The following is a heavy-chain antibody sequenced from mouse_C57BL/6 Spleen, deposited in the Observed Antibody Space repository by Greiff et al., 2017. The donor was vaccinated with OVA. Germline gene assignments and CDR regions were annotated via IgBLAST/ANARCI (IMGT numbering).Heavy chain of an antibody. CDR2: IDPEDGET. Sequence: EVKLVESGAELVKPGASVKLSCTASGFNIKDYYMHWVKQRTEQGLEWIGRIDPEDGETKYAPKFQGKATITADTSSNTAYLQLSSLTSEDTAVYYCALHYYGSSVPFDYWGQGTTLTVSS. D-gene: IGHD1-1*01. CDR1: GFNIKDYY. V-gene: IGHV14-2*01. J-gene: IGHJ2*01. CDR3: ALHYYGSSVPFDY.